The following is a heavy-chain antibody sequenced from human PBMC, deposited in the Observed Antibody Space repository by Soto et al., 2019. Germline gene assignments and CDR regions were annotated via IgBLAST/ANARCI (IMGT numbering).Heavy chain of an antibody. CDR1: GDSVSSNSGA. Sequence: SQTLSLTCAISGDSVSSNSGAWNWIRQSPSRGLEWLGRTYYRSKWYNDYAAPVKSRITINPDTSKNHFSLQMNSVTPENTAVYYCSSWHYDYWAQGTLVTVSS. D-gene: IGHD2-15*01. J-gene: IGHJ4*02. CDR2: TYYRSKWYN. CDR3: SSWHYDY. V-gene: IGHV6-1*01.